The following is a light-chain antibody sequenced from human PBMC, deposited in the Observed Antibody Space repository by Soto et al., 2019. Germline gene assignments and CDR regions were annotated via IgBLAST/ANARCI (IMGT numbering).Light chain of an antibody. CDR2: GAS. J-gene: IGKJ4*01. CDR3: QQKNKWPPVT. Sequence: EVVMTQSPATVSVSPGEGVTLSCRDSQTISNDLAWYQQKPGQAPRLLIYGASTRATGVPARFSGGGSGTEFTLTISSLQSEDFAFYYCQQKNKWPPVTFGGGTKVEIK. CDR1: QTISND. V-gene: IGKV3-15*01.